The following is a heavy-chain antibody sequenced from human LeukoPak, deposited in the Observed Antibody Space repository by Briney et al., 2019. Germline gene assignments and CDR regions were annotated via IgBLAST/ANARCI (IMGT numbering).Heavy chain of an antibody. V-gene: IGHV3-7*01. CDR3: ARAPKYCSGGSCYLSY. CDR2: IKQDGSEK. D-gene: IGHD2-15*01. J-gene: IGHJ4*02. CDR1: EFTFSSYW. Sequence: GGSLRLSCAASEFTFSSYWMSWVRQAPGKGLEWVANIKQDGSEKYYVDSVKGRFTISRDNAKNSLYLQMNSLRAEDTAVYYCARAPKYCSGGSCYLSYWGQGTLVTVSS.